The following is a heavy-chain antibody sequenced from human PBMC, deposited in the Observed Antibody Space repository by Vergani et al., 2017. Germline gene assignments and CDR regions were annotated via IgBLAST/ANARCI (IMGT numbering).Heavy chain of an antibody. Sequence: DVQLVESGGGLVQPGRSLRLSCAASGFTFDDYAMHWVRQAPGKGLEWVSGISWNSGSIGYADSVKGRFTISRDNAKNSLYLQMNSLRAEDTALYYCAKGLHYYDSSGLDYWGQGTLVTVSS. CDR3: AKGLHYYDSSGLDY. J-gene: IGHJ4*02. D-gene: IGHD3-22*01. CDR1: GFTFDDYA. V-gene: IGHV3-9*01. CDR2: ISWNSGSI.